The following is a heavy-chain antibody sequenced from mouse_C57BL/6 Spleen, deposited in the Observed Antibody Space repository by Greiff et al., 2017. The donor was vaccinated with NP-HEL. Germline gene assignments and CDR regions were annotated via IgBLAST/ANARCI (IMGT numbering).Heavy chain of an antibody. CDR1: GYTFTSYW. Sequence: QVQLQQPGAELVRPGSSVKLSCKASGYTFTSYWMHWVKQRPIQGLEWIGNIDPSDSETHYNQKFKDKATLTVDKSSSTAYMQLSSLTSEDSAVYYCARGGITTVVARGDYYAMDYWGQGTSVTVSS. J-gene: IGHJ4*01. CDR3: ARGGITTVVARGDYYAMDY. V-gene: IGHV1-52*01. CDR2: IDPSDSET. D-gene: IGHD1-1*01.